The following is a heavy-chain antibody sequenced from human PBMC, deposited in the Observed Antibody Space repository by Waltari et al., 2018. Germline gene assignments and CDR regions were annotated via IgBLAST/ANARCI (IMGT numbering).Heavy chain of an antibody. V-gene: IGHV5-51*03. J-gene: IGHJ5*02. Sequence: EVQLVQSAAEVTKPGESLKISWKGSGYSLTSYLTGWVRPMPGKGLEWMGIIYPGDSDTRYSPSFQGQVTISADKSISTAYLQWSSLKASDTAMYYCARYTVTPSTNWFDPWGQGTLVTVSS. CDR3: ARYTVTPSTNWFDP. CDR2: IYPGDSDT. CDR1: GYSLTSYL. D-gene: IGHD4-17*01.